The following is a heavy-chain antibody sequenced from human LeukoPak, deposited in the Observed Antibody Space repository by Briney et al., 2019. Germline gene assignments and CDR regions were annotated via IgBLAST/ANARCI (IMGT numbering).Heavy chain of an antibody. Sequence: GGSLRLSCTASGFTFNTSAMAWVRQVPGEGLEWISSIWGGDDKTYYADSVKGRFTISRDNSRNTLYLQMHGLRPEDTAAYYCVHSRLTMLRGPEYFNHWGQGALVTVSS. CDR3: VHSRLTMLRGPEYFNH. CDR2: IWGGDDKT. CDR1: GFTFNTSA. D-gene: IGHD3-10*01. J-gene: IGHJ1*01. V-gene: IGHV3-23*01.